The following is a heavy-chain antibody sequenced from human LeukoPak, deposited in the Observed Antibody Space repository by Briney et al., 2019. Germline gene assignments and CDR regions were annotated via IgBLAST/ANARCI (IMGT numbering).Heavy chain of an antibody. CDR2: INSDGSST. Sequence: GGSLRLSCAASGFTFSSYWMHWVRQAPGKGLVWVSRINSDGSSTSYADSVKGRFTISRDNAKTSLYLQMNSLRAEDTAVCYCARDLSGVTGYTYGRGIDYWAREPWSPSPQ. J-gene: IGHJ4*02. V-gene: IGHV3-74*01. D-gene: IGHD5-18*01. CDR3: ARDLSGVTGYTYGRGIDY. CDR1: GFTFSSYW.